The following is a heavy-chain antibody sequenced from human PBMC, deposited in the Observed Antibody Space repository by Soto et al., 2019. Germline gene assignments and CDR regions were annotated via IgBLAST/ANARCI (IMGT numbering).Heavy chain of an antibody. J-gene: IGHJ3*02. CDR1: GFTFSSYA. CDR2: ISGSGGST. CDR3: AKEPVDYDFWSGYFPDAFDI. D-gene: IGHD3-3*01. Sequence: GGSLRLSCAASGFTFSSYAMSWVRQAPGKGLEWFSAISGSGGSTYYADSVKGRFTISRDNSKNTLYLQMNSLRAEDTAVYYCAKEPVDYDFWSGYFPDAFDIWGQGTMVTVSS. V-gene: IGHV3-23*01.